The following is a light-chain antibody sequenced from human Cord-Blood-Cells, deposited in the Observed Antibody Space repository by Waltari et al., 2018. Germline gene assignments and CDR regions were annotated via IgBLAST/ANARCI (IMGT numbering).Light chain of an antibody. V-gene: IGLV2-23*01. CDR3: CSYAGSSTWV. CDR2: EGS. J-gene: IGLJ3*02. Sequence: QSALTQPASVSGSPGQSITISCTGTSRDVGGSNLVSWYQQHPGKAPKLMIYEGSKRPSGVSNRFSGSKSGNTASLTISGLQAEDEADYYCCSYAGSSTWVFGGGTKLTVL. CDR1: SRDVGGSNL.